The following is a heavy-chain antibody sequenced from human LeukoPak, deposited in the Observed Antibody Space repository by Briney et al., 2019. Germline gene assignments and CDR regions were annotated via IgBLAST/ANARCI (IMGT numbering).Heavy chain of an antibody. CDR2: ISGRRNST. J-gene: IGHJ3*02. Sequence: PGGSLRLSCAASGFTFSSYWMSWVRQAPGKGLEWVSSISGRRNSTYYADSVRGRFTISRDNSKNTLYLQMNSLRADDTAVYYCAKDHQEGYLNAFDIWGQGTMVAVSS. D-gene: IGHD5-12*01. V-gene: IGHV3-23*01. CDR3: AKDHQEGYLNAFDI. CDR1: GFTFSSYW.